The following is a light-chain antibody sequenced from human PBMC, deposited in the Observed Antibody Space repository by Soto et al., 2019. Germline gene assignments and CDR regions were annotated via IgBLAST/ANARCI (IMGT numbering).Light chain of an antibody. CDR1: PSVDSN. V-gene: IGKV3D-15*01. CDR2: GAS. Sequence: EIVMTQSRATLSVSPGEGATLSCRTSPSVDSNLAWYQQKPGQAPRLLIFGASTRATGIPARFSGSGSGTDFTLTISSLQSEDFAVYICQQYDKWPLTFGGGTKVDIK. J-gene: IGKJ4*01. CDR3: QQYDKWPLT.